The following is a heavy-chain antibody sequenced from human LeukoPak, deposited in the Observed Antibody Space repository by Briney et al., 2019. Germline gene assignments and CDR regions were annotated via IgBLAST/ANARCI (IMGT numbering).Heavy chain of an antibody. Sequence: PRGSLRLSCAASGFTFSSYSMNWVRQAPGKVLEWVSSISSSSSYIYYADSVKGRFTISRDDAKNSLYLQMNSLRAEDTAVYYCAKDKIQLWLLNGRMPWFDPWGQGTLVTVSS. CDR1: GFTFSSYS. V-gene: IGHV3-21*01. D-gene: IGHD5-18*01. CDR3: AKDKIQLWLLNGRMPWFDP. J-gene: IGHJ5*02. CDR2: ISSSSSYI.